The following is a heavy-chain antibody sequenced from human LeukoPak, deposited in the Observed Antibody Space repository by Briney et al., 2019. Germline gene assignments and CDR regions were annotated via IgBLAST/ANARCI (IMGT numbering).Heavy chain of an antibody. D-gene: IGHD3-10*01. CDR3: ARDAKYYYGSRTYFFFEY. CDR1: GGSISSSSYY. J-gene: IGHJ4*02. Sequence: SETLSLTCTVSGGSISSSSYYWGWIRQPPGKGLEWIGSIYYSGSTYYNPSLKSRVTISVDTSKNQFSLKLSSVTAADTAVYYCARDAKYYYGSRTYFFFEYWGQGTLLTVSS. V-gene: IGHV4-39*07. CDR2: IYYSGST.